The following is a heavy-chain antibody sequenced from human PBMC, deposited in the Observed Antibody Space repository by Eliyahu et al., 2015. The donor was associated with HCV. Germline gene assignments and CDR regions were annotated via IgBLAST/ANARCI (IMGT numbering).Heavy chain of an antibody. CDR3: ARENIISVGGFDI. CDR1: GFTFSNYY. J-gene: IGHJ3*02. V-gene: IGHV3-7*01. CDR2: IKGDASET. Sequence: EVQLVESGGRLVQLGGSLRLSCAASGFTFSNYYMNWVRQAPGKGLEWVANIKGDASETFYEDSLRGRFIISRDNDENSVYLQIESLRAEDTAIYYCARENIISVGGFDIWGQGTMVTVSS. D-gene: IGHD1-26*01.